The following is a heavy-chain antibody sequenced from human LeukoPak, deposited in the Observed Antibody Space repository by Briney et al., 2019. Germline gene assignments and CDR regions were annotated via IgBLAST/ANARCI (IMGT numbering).Heavy chain of an antibody. Sequence: PGGSLRLSCAASGFTFSSYGMHWVRQAPGKGLEWVAVISYDGSNKYYADSVKGRFTISRDNSKNTLYLQMNSLRAEDTAVYYCAKSGGQPWYGMDVWGQGTTVTVSS. D-gene: IGHD1-26*01. CDR1: GFTFSSYG. V-gene: IGHV3-30*18. CDR2: ISYDGSNK. CDR3: AKSGGQPWYGMDV. J-gene: IGHJ6*02.